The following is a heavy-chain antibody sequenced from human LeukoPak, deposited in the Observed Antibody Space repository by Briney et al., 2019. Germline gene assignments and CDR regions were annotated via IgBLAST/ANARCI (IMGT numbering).Heavy chain of an antibody. CDR2: IYYSGST. J-gene: IGHJ6*02. V-gene: IGHV4-31*03. Sequence: KSSQTLSLTCTVSGGSISSGGYYWSWMRQHPGKGLEWIGYIYYSGSTYYNPSLKSRVTISVDTSKNQFSLKLSSVTAADTAVYYCAREGDYGDLRGYYYGMDVWGQGTTVTVSS. CDR3: AREGDYGDLRGYYYGMDV. CDR1: GGSISSGGYY. D-gene: IGHD4-17*01.